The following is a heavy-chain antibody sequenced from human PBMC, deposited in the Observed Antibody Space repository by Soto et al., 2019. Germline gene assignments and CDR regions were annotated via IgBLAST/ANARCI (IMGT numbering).Heavy chain of an antibody. CDR1: GFPFAGSA. J-gene: IGHJ4*02. V-gene: IGHV3-73*01. D-gene: IGHD1-1*01. Sequence: DVQMVESGGGLVQPGGSLKLSCATTGFPFAGSAIHWVRQAPGKGLEWIGRIRNKANNYATAYPASVAGRFTISRDDSKTTAYLEMNSLKTEDTAMYYCAGPGPFDSWGQGTLVTVSS. CDR2: IRNKANNYAT. CDR3: AGPGPFDS.